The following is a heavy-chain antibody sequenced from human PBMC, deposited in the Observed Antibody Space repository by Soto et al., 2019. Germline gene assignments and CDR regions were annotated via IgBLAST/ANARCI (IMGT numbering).Heavy chain of an antibody. CDR1: GYIFTSYG. V-gene: IGHV1-18*01. D-gene: IGHD4-17*01. CDR3: ARGRYGDY. CDR2: ISAHNGKT. Sequence: QAHLVQSGPEVKKPGASVKASCKGSGYIFTSYGIAWVRQAPGQGLEWMGWISAHNGKTEYAQKFQGRVTVTRDTSTSTAYLELRSLRSDDPALYYCARGRYGDYWGQGALVTVSS. J-gene: IGHJ4*02.